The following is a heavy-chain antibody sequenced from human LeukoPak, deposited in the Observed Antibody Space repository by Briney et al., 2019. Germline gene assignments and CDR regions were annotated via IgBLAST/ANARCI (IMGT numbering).Heavy chain of an antibody. D-gene: IGHD5-24*01. J-gene: IGHJ4*02. CDR2: ISGSGCST. Sequence: PGGSLRLFCAASGFTFSSYAMSWVRQAPGKALEWVSAISGSGCSTYYGDCVEGRFPIPRDNSKNTLYAQMNSLRAEDTAVYYCASQRWLQSSFDYWGQGTLVTVSS. CDR3: ASQRWLQSSFDY. CDR1: GFTFSSYA. V-gene: IGHV3-23*01.